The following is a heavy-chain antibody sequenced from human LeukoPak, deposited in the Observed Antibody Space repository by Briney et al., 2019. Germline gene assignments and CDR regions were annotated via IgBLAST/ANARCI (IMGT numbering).Heavy chain of an antibody. CDR2: INHSGST. CDR3: ARASWGSSAQDYYYYGMDV. V-gene: IGHV4-34*01. D-gene: IGHD3-16*01. J-gene: IGHJ6*02. Sequence: SETLSLTCAVYGGSFSGYYWSWIRQPPGKGLEWIGDINHSGSTNSNPSLKSRVTISVDTSKNQFSLKLSSVTAADTAVYYCARASWGSSAQDYYYYGMDVWGQGTTVTVSS. CDR1: GGSFSGYY.